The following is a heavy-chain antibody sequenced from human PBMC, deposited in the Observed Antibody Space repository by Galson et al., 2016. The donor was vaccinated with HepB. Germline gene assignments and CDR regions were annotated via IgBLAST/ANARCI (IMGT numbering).Heavy chain of an antibody. D-gene: IGHD6-6*01. V-gene: IGHV3-33*01. J-gene: IGHJ6*02. CDR1: GFTFTNYG. CDR2: IWYDGSAK. Sequence: SLRLSCAASGFTFTNYGMHWVRQAPGKGLEWVALIWYDGSAKYYADSVKGRFTVSRDNSKNTLYLQLNNLRTDDTALYYCARAPLEARNYYYYAMDVWGQGTTVTVSS. CDR3: ARAPLEARNYYYYAMDV.